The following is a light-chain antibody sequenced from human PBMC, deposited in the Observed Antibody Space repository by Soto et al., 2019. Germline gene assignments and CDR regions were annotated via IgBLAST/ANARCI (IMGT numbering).Light chain of an antibody. CDR3: AAWDDSLNGPGYV. CDR1: CSNIGSNT. V-gene: IGLV1-44*01. CDR2: SNN. J-gene: IGLJ1*01. Sequence: QSVLTQPPSASGTPGQRVTIPCSGSCSNIGSNTVNWYQQLRGTAPKLLIYSNNQRPSGVPDRSSGSKSGTSASLAISGLQSEDEADYYCAAWDDSLNGPGYVFSTGTKLTVL.